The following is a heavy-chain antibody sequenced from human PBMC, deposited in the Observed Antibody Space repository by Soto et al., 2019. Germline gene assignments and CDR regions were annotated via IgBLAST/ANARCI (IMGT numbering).Heavy chain of an antibody. D-gene: IGHD3-9*01. CDR3: ATALRYFDWLFPNNWFDP. V-gene: IGHV1-69*02. Sequence: QVQLVQSGAEVKKPGSSVKVSCKASGGTFINYTISWVRQAPGQGLEWMGRIIPILGIANYAQKFQGRVTITADKSTSTAYMEPSSLRSEDTAVYYCATALRYFDWLFPNNWFDPWGQGTLVTVSS. J-gene: IGHJ5*02. CDR2: IIPILGIA. CDR1: GGTFINYT.